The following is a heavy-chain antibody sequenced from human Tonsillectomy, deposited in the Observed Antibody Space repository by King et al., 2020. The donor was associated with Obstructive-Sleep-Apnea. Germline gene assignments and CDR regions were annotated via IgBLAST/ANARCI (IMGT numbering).Heavy chain of an antibody. V-gene: IGHV4-61*01. CDR3: ARVYYDILTGYYPLDY. CDR1: GGSVSSGSYY. Sequence: QLQESGPGLVKPSETLSLTCTVSGGSVSSGSYYWSWIRQPPGKGLEWIGYIYYSGSTNYNPSLKSRVTISVDTSKNQFSLKLSSVTAADTAVYYCARVYYDILTGYYPLDYWGQGTLVTVSS. D-gene: IGHD3-9*01. J-gene: IGHJ4*02. CDR2: IYYSGST.